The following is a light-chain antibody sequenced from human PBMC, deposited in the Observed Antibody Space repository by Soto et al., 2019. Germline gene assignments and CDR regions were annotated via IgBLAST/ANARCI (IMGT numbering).Light chain of an antibody. Sequence: EIVLTQSPGTPSLSPGERATLSCRASQSISRYLAWYQQKPGQGPRLLIYGASSRATGTPDRFSGSGSGTDFTLTINRLEPEDSAVYYCQQRSNWPSLTFGGGTKVDIK. CDR2: GAS. CDR1: QSISRY. CDR3: QQRSNWPSLT. V-gene: IGKV3D-20*02. J-gene: IGKJ4*01.